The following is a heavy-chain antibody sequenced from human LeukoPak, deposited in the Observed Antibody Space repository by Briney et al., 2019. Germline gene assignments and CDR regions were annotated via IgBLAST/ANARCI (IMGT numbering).Heavy chain of an antibody. CDR2: IYYSGST. J-gene: IGHJ4*01. CDR3: ARERSNGPTVIDY. CDR1: GGSISSYY. V-gene: IGHV4-59*01. Sequence: PSETLSLTCTVSGGSISSYYWSWIRQPPGKGLEWIGYIYYSGSTNYNPSLKSRVTISVDTSKNQFSLKLSSVTAADTAVYYCARERSNGPTVIDYWGHGTLVTVSS. D-gene: IGHD4-17*01.